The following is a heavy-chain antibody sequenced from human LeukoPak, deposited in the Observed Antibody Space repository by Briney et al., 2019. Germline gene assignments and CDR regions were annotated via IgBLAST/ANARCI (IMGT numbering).Heavy chain of an antibody. D-gene: IGHD2-2*02. Sequence: GASVKVSCKASGGTFSSYAISWVRQAPGQGLEWMGRIIPILGIANYAQKFQGRVTITADKSTSTAYMELSSLRSEDTAVYYCARDCSSTSCYKYWGQGTLVTVSS. CDR3: ARDCSSTSCYKY. CDR1: GGTFSSYA. CDR2: IIPILGIA. J-gene: IGHJ4*02. V-gene: IGHV1-69*04.